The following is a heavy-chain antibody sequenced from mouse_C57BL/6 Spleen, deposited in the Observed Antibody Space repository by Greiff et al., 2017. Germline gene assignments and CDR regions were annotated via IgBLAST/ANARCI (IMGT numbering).Heavy chain of an antibody. CDR1: GYTFTSYW. D-gene: IGHD4-1*01. CDR2: IDPSDSYT. V-gene: IGHV1-69*01. Sequence: QVQLQQPGAELVMPGASVKLSCKASGYTFTSYWMHWVKQRPGQGLEWIGEIDPSDSYTNYNQKFKGKSTLTVDKSSSTAYMQLSSLTSEDSAVYYCARGEWEDYWGQGTSVTVSS. J-gene: IGHJ4*01. CDR3: ARGEWEDY.